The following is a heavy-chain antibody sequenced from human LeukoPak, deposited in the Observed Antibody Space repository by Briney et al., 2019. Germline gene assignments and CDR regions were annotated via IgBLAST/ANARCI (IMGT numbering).Heavy chain of an antibody. J-gene: IGHJ4*02. D-gene: IGHD4-17*01. CDR3: AKSVESAVTTNPYFDY. CDR1: GFTFSSYA. Sequence: PGGSLRLSCAASGFTFSSYAMSWVRQAPGKGLEWVSAISGSGGSTYYADSVKGWFTISRDNSKNTLYLQMNSLRAEDTAVYYCAKSVESAVTTNPYFDYWGQGTLVTGSS. CDR2: ISGSGGST. V-gene: IGHV3-23*01.